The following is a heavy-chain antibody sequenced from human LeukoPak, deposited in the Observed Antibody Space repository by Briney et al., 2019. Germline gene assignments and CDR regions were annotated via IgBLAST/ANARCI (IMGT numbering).Heavy chain of an antibody. Sequence: PGGSLRLSCAASGFAFSSYAMTWGRQAPGKGLEWVSVISGRGDGTHYAESVKGGFSISRDNSKNTMYLQMSSLRAEDTALYYCVKGCSSTGCYTSEWWGQGTLVTVSS. CDR2: ISGRGDGT. CDR3: VKGCSSTGCYTSEW. D-gene: IGHD2-2*02. V-gene: IGHV3-23*01. CDR1: GFAFSSYA. J-gene: IGHJ4*02.